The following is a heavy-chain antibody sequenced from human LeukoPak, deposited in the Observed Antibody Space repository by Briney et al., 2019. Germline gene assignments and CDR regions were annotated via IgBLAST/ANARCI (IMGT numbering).Heavy chain of an antibody. V-gene: IGHV6-1*01. J-gene: IGHJ4*02. Sequence: SQTLSLTCALSGDSVSSNSAAWNWVRQSPSRGLEWLGRTYYRSKWYNDYAVSVKSRITINPDTSKNQFSLQLNSVTPEDTAVYYCARDWLQYSSSSGRFDYWGQGTLVTVSS. CDR1: GDSVSSNSAA. D-gene: IGHD6-6*01. CDR3: ARDWLQYSSSSGRFDY. CDR2: TYYRSKWYN.